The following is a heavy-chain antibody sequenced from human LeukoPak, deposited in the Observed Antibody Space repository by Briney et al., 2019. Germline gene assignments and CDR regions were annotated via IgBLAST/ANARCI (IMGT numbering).Heavy chain of an antibody. Sequence: SETLSLTCTVSGGSISSYYWSWIRQPPGKGLEWIGYIYYSGSTNYNPSLKSRVTISVDTSKNQFSLKLSSVTAADTAVYYCARDPGYSSRQPNAFDIWGQGTMVTVSS. CDR3: ARDPGYSSRQPNAFDI. CDR1: GGSISSYY. D-gene: IGHD6-13*01. J-gene: IGHJ3*02. V-gene: IGHV4-59*01. CDR2: IYYSGST.